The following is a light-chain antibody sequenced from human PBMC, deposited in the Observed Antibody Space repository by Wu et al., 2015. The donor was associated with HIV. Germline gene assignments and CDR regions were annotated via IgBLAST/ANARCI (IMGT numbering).Light chain of an antibody. V-gene: IGKV3-15*01. CDR1: QSVSSN. Sequence: EIVMTQSPATLSVSPGERATLSCRASQSVSSNLAWYQQKPGQVPRLLISGTSTRATGIPARFRGSGSGTEFTLTISSMQSEDFAVYYCQQYNNWPLTFGGGTKVEIK. CDR2: GTS. J-gene: IGKJ4*01. CDR3: QQYNNWPLT.